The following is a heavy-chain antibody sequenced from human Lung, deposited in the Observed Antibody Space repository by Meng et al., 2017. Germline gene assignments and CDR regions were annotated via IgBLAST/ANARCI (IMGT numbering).Heavy chain of an antibody. J-gene: IGHJ4*02. CDR3: AKGQAKMAHDFDY. Sequence: QWLQQEGGVGLLGASRTLSLTCVGFVGCCNYYNWSCIRPAPGKGLEWIGVIDHSGSNKDNASRGSRVTISEDTNKINLYLKLSCVAAADSAVYYWAKGQAKMAHDFDYWGQGTLVTVSS. D-gene: IGHD5-24*01. CDR2: IDHSGSN. CDR1: VGCCNYYN. V-gene: IGHV4-34*01.